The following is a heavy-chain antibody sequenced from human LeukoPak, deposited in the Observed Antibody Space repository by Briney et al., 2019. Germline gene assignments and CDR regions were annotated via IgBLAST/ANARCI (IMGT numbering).Heavy chain of an antibody. CDR3: ANLGGAGPNWFGP. CDR1: GGSFSGYY. Sequence: PSETLSLTCAVYGGSFSGYYWSWIRQPPGKGLEWIGEINHSGSTNYNPSLKSRVTISVDTSKNQFSLKLSSVTAADTAGYYFANLGGAGPNWFGPWGQGTLVTVSS. D-gene: IGHD6-19*01. V-gene: IGHV4-34*01. CDR2: INHSGST. J-gene: IGHJ5*02.